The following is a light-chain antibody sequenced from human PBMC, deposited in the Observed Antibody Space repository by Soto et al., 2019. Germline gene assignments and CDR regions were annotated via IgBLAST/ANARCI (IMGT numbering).Light chain of an antibody. V-gene: IGKV1-5*03. CDR2: KAS. J-gene: IGKJ4*01. CDR3: QQYNSYPLT. Sequence: DIQMIQSPSTLSASVGDTVTITNPASQSISSWLAWYQQKPGKAPKLLIYKASSLESGVPSTFSGSRSGTEFTLTISPLQPDDFATYYCQQYNSYPLTFGGGTKVDIK. CDR1: QSISSW.